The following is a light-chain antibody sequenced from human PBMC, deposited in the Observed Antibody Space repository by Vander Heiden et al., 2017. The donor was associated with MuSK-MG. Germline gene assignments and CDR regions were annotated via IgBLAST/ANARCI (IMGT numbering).Light chain of an antibody. V-gene: IGLV3-21*04. Sequence: SYVLPQPPSLSVAPGKPARITCGGNNIGSKSVHWYQQKPGQAPVLVIYYDSDRPSGIPERFSGSNSGNTATLTISRVEAGDEADYYCQVWDSSSDHPVFGGGTKLTVL. CDR3: QVWDSSSDHPV. CDR1: NIGSKS. CDR2: YDS. J-gene: IGLJ2*01.